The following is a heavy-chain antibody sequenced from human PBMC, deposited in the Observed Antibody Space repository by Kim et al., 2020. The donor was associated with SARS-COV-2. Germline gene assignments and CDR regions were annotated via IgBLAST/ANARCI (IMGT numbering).Heavy chain of an antibody. J-gene: IGHJ6*02. Sequence: GGSLRLSCAASGFSFSNYEMNWVRQAPGKGLEWISYIGSSGFTLYYADSVKGRFTISRDNAKNSLYLQMNSLRAEDTALYFCARDGEIAARTFDTYYYFYGLDVWGQGTTVTVSS. CDR1: GFSFSNYE. CDR3: ARDGEIAARTFDTYYYFYGLDV. D-gene: IGHD6-6*01. V-gene: IGHV3-48*03. CDR2: IGSSGFTL.